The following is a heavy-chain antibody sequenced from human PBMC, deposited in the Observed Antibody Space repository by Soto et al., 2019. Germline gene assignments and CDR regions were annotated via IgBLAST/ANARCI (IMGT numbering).Heavy chain of an antibody. V-gene: IGHV3-30*18. CDR2: ISYDGSNK. D-gene: IGHD2-8*01. CDR1: GFTFSSYG. J-gene: IGHJ6*03. Sequence: GGSLRLSCAASGFTFSSYGMHWVRQAPGKGLEWVAVISYDGSNKYYADSVKGRFTISRDNSKNTLYLQMNSLRAEDTAVYYCAKDPLGYCTNGVCYRGGHYYYYYMDVWGKGTTVTVSS. CDR3: AKDPLGYCTNGVCYRGGHYYYYYMDV.